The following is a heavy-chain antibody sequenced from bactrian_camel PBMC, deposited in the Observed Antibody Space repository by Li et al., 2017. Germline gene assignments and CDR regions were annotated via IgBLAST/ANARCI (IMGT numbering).Heavy chain of an antibody. V-gene: IGHV3S31*01. Sequence: DVQLVESGGGSVQAGGSLSLSCTASKFIDARVCMGWFRQAPGKGREAVAVIYKGDDKAWYTASVKGRFTISRDNAKDTLYLQMNSLKIEDTAVYYCALGSSRQATMTARGKGTQVTVS. CDR1: KFIDARVC. D-gene: IGHD3*01. J-gene: IGHJ4*01. CDR2: IYKGDDKA.